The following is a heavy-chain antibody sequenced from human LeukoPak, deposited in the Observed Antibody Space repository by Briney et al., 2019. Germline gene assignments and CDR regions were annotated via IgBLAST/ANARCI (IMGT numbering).Heavy chain of an antibody. J-gene: IGHJ4*02. CDR1: GGSISSYY. D-gene: IGHD2-15*01. V-gene: IGHV4-59*01. CDR3: ARVDPYYCSGGSCFDY. Sequence: PSETLSLTCTVSGGSISSYYWSWIRQPPGKGLEWIGYIYYSGSTKYNPYLMSRGTTSVDTSKNQFSLKLSSVTATDTAVYYCARVDPYYCSGGSCFDYWGQGTLVTVSS. CDR2: IYYSGST.